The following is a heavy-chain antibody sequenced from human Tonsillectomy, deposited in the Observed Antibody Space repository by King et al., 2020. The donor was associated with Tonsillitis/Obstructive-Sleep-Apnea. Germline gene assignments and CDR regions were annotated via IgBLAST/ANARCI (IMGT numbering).Heavy chain of an antibody. CDR2: IIPILDIP. V-gene: IGHV1-69*09. CDR3: AGSAVLAAERSSIRMDV. CDR1: GGTFSSFA. J-gene: IGHJ6*03. D-gene: IGHD2-2*01. Sequence: VQLVESGAEVKKPGSSVKVSCKASGGTFSSFAFSWVRQAPGQGLEWMGRIIPILDIPNYAQKFQGRVTITADKSTSTAYMELSSLRSEDTAVYFCAGSAVLAAERSSIRMDVWGKGTTVTVSS.